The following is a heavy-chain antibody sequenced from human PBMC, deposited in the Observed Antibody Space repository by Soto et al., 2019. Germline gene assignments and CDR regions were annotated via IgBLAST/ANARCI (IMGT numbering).Heavy chain of an antibody. J-gene: IGHJ5*02. V-gene: IGHV4-31*03. D-gene: IGHD3-22*01. CDR3: ARARYYDSSGYPNWFDP. CDR2: IYYSGST. Sequence: SETLSLTCTVPGGSISSGGYYWSWIRQHPGKGLEWIGYIYYSGSTYYNPSLKSRVTISVDTSKNQFSPKLSSVTAADTAVYYCARARYYDSSGYPNWFDPWGQGTLVTVSS. CDR1: GGSISSGGYY.